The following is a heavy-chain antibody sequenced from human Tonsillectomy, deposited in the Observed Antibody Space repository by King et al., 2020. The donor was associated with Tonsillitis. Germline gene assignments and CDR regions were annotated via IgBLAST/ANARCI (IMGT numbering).Heavy chain of an antibody. CDR2: ISGSGGST. V-gene: IGHV3-23*04. J-gene: IGHJ3*02. CDR1: GFTFSSYA. CDR3: AKNQLGNSALLPPRAFDI. D-gene: IGHD4-23*01. Sequence: VQLVESGGGLVQPGGSLRLSCAASGFTFSSYAMSWVRQAPGKGLEWVSAISGSGGSTYYADSVKGRFTISRDNSKNTLYLQMNSLRAEDTAVYYCAKNQLGNSALLPPRAFDIWGQGTMVTVSS.